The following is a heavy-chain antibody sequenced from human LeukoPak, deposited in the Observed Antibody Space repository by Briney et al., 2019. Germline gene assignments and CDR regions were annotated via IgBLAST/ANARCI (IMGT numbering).Heavy chain of an antibody. Sequence: GGSLRLSCAASGFTFSSYAMHWVRQAPGKGLEWVAVISYDGSNKYYADSVKGRFTISRDNSKNTLYLQMNSLRAEDTAVYYCARTIAAAGGDAEYFQHWGQGTLVTVSS. CDR1: GFTFSSYA. V-gene: IGHV3-30-3*01. D-gene: IGHD6-13*01. CDR2: ISYDGSNK. J-gene: IGHJ1*01. CDR3: ARTIAAAGGDAEYFQH.